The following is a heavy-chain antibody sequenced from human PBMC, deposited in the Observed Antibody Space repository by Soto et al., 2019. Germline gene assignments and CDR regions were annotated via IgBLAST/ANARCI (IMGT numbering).Heavy chain of an antibody. CDR1: GGTFSSYA. D-gene: IGHD2-15*01. CDR3: AREYCSGGSCYSTFDY. CDR2: IIPIFGTA. J-gene: IGHJ4*02. V-gene: IGHV1-69*01. Sequence: QVQLVQSGAEVKKPGSSVKVSCKASGGTFSSYAISWVRQAPGQGLEWMGGIIPIFGTANYAQKCQGRVTITADESTSTAYMELSSLRSEDTAVYYCAREYCSGGSCYSTFDYWGQGTLVTVSS.